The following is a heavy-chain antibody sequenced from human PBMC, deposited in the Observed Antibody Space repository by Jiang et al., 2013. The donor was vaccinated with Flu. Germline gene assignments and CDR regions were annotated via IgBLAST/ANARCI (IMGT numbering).Heavy chain of an antibody. J-gene: IGHJ4*02. Sequence: PGLVKPSETLSLTCTVSGGSISSYYWSWIRQPPGKGLEWIGYIYYSGSTNYNPSLKSRVTISVDTSKNQFSLKLSSVTAADTAVYYCARCHPFYSGSYFDYWGQGTLVTVSS. CDR1: GGSISSYY. CDR2: IYYSGST. D-gene: IGHD1-26*01. CDR3: ARCHPFYSGSYFDY. V-gene: IGHV4-59*01.